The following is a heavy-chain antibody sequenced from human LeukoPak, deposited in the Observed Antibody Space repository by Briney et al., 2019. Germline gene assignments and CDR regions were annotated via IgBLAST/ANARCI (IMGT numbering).Heavy chain of an antibody. CDR2: IIPIFGTA. J-gene: IGHJ2*01. CDR1: GGTFSSYA. D-gene: IGHD5/OR15-5a*01. V-gene: IGHV1-69*01. Sequence: GSSVKGSCKASGGTFSSYAISWVRQAPGQGLEWMGGIIPIFGTANYAQKFQGRVTITPDESTSTAYMELSSLRSEDTAVYYCARDLRVVSSGYFDLWGRGTLVTVSS. CDR3: ARDLRVVSSGYFDL.